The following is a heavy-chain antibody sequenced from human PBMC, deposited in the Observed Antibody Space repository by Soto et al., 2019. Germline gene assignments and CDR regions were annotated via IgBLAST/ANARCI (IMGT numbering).Heavy chain of an antibody. CDR3: TRDIGGKGAY. Sequence: EVQLVESEGGLVQPGGSLRLSCAASGFTFSSYWMHWVRQVPGKGLLWVSRIDEYGSTINYTDSVRGRFTISRDNARNTLYLERNSLRAEDTALYYCTRDIGGKGAYWGPGTLVTVSS. J-gene: IGHJ4*02. V-gene: IGHV3-74*01. D-gene: IGHD3-10*01. CDR1: GFTFSSYW. CDR2: IDEYGSTI.